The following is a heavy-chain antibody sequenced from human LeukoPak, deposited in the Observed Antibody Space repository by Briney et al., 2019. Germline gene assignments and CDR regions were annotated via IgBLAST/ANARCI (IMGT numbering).Heavy chain of an antibody. Sequence: GGSLRLSCAASGFTFSSYNLNWVRQAPGKGLEWVSYISSSSGTIYYADSVKGRFTISRDNAKNSLYLQMNSLRAEDTAVYYCARGGDPDYWGQGTLVTVSS. D-gene: IGHD2-21*02. V-gene: IGHV3-48*04. CDR3: ARGGDPDY. CDR2: ISSSSGTI. J-gene: IGHJ4*02. CDR1: GFTFSSYN.